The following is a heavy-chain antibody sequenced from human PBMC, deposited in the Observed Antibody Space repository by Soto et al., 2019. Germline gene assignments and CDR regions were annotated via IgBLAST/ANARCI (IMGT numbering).Heavy chain of an antibody. CDR3: ARNLMDYDILTVYYMAYYFAY. D-gene: IGHD3-9*01. J-gene: IGHJ4*02. Sequence: GGSVKVSCQTSGYTVNTFGIHWGGQAPGQRPEWVGRINGGNGVTKYSQKFQGRVTITRDTSARIVYMELTSLRSEDTSVYYCARNLMDYDILTVYYMAYYFAYWGQGTLVTVSS. V-gene: IGHV1-3*01. CDR2: INGGNGVT. CDR1: GYTVNTFG.